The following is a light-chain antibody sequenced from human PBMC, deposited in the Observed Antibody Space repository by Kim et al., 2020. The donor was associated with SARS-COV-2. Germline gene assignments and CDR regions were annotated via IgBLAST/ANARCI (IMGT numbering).Light chain of an antibody. CDR1: SLRSYY. CDR2: GKN. J-gene: IGLJ2*01. CDR3: NSRDTNNNVI. V-gene: IGLV3-19*01. Sequence: VALGQKVRITCQGDSLRSYYATWYQQKPGEAPIVVIYGKNNRPSGIPDRFSGSSSGNTASLTITATQAGDEADYYCNSRDTNNNVIFGGGTQLTVL.